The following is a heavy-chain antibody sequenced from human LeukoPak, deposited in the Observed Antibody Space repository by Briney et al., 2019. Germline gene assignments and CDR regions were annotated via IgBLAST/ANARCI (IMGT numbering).Heavy chain of an antibody. CDR1: GFTFSSYS. V-gene: IGHV3-21*01. D-gene: IGHD4-17*01. J-gene: IGHJ3*02. CDR2: ISSSSSYI. Sequence: GGSLRLSCAASGFTFSSYSMNWVRQAPGKGLEWVSSISSSSSYIYYADSVKGRFTISRDNAKNSLYLQMNSLRAEDTAVYYCARETTVTTPDAFDIWGQGTMVTVSS. CDR3: ARETTVTTPDAFDI.